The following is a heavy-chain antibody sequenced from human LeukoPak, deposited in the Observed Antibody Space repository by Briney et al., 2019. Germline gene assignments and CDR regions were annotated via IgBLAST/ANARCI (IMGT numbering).Heavy chain of an antibody. D-gene: IGHD3-22*01. CDR1: GGTFSSYA. CDR2: IIPIFGTA. V-gene: IGHV1-69*13. CDR3: ARVGASTYYCDSSGYYYYYGMDV. J-gene: IGHJ6*02. Sequence: SVKVSCKASGGTFSSYAISWVRQAPGQGLEWMGGIIPIFGTANYAQKFQGRVTITADESTSTAYMELSSLRSEDTAVYYCARVGASTYYCDSSGYYYYYGMDVWGQGTTVTVSS.